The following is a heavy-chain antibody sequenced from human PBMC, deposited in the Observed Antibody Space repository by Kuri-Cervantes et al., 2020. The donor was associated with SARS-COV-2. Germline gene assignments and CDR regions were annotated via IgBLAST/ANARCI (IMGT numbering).Heavy chain of an antibody. CDR1: GYTFSSYG. V-gene: IGHV1-18*01. CDR2: ISAYNGNT. CDR3: ARSLMRSGELLCCDY. Sequence: ASVKVSCKASGYTFSSYGISWVRQAPGQGLEWMGWISAYNGNTNYAQKLQGRVTMTTDTSTSTAYMELRSLRSDDTAMYYCARSLMRSGELLCCDYWGQGTLVTVSS. D-gene: IGHD3-10*01. J-gene: IGHJ4*02.